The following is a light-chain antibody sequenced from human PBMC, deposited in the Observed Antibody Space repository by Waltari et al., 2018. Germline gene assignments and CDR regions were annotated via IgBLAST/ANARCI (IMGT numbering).Light chain of an antibody. CDR2: KAS. J-gene: IGKJ3*01. Sequence: DIQMTQSPSSLSASVGDTVTITCRASQSISSWLAWYQQKPGKAPKLLIYKASSLQSGVPARFSGSGSVTDFTLTISSLQPEDFATYYCLQYSSSPFTFGPGTKLDIK. CDR1: QSISSW. CDR3: LQYSSSPFT. V-gene: IGKV1-12*01.